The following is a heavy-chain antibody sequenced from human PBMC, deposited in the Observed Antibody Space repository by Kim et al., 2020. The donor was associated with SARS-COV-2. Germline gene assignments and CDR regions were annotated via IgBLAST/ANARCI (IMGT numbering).Heavy chain of an antibody. D-gene: IGHD3-3*01. V-gene: IGHV7-4-1*02. CDR1: GYTFTNYA. CDR3: ASTFWSGYTNWFDP. J-gene: IGHJ5*02. Sequence: ASVKVSCKASGYTFTNYAMNWVRQAPGQGLEWMGWINTNTGNPTYAQGFTGRFVFSLDTSVSTAYLKISSLKAEDTAVYYCASTFWSGYTNWFDPWGQGTLVTVSS. CDR2: INTNTGNP.